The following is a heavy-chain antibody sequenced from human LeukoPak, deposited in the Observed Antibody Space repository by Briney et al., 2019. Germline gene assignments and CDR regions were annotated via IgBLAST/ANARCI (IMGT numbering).Heavy chain of an antibody. CDR2: ISSGGDIM. CDR3: ATNLIGAGEYFQQ. CDR1: GLKFSDYY. J-gene: IGHJ1*01. D-gene: IGHD2/OR15-2a*01. Sequence: PGGSLRLSCAASGLKFSDYYVSWIRQAPGKGLQWVSYISSGGDIMHYADSVKGRFTSSRDNAKNSGYLEMNSLGAEDTAVYYCATNLIGAGEYFQQWGQGTLVTVSS. V-gene: IGHV3-11*01.